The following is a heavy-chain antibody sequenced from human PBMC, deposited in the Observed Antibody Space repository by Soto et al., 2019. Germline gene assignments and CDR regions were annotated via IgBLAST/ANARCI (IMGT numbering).Heavy chain of an antibody. Sequence: LGESLNISCKGSGYSFTSYWIGWVRQMPGKGQEWMGIIYPGDSDTRYSPSFQGQVTISADKSISTAYLQWSSLKASDTAMYYCVSRAMVYARTHDAFDIWGQGTMVT. D-gene: IGHD2-8*01. J-gene: IGHJ3*02. CDR2: IYPGDSDT. CDR1: GYSFTSYW. CDR3: VSRAMVYARTHDAFDI. V-gene: IGHV5-51*01.